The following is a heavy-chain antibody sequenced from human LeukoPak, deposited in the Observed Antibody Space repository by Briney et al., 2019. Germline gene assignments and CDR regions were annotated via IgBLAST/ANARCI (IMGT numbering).Heavy chain of an antibody. Sequence: PGGSLRLSCAASGFTFSSYAMSWVRQAPGKGLEWVSTISGSDDSTYYADSVKGRFTISRDNAKNTLYLQMNSLRAEDTAVYYCARGPKDLPYSNSFALDYWGQGTLVTVSS. CDR2: ISGSDDST. D-gene: IGHD6-6*01. J-gene: IGHJ4*02. CDR3: ARGPKDLPYSNSFALDY. V-gene: IGHV3-23*01. CDR1: GFTFSSYA.